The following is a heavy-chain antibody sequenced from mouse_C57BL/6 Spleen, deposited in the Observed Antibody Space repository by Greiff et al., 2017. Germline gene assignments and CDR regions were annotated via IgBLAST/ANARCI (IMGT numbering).Heavy chain of an antibody. Sequence: QVHLQQPGAELVKPGASVKLSCKASGYTFTSYWMHWVKQRPGQGLEWIGMIHPNSGSANYNEKFKSKATLTVDRSSSTAYMQLRSLTSEDSAVYCCERRDYGEGEVDYWGQGTTLTVSS. V-gene: IGHV1-64*01. J-gene: IGHJ2*01. CDR3: ERRDYGEGEVDY. CDR2: IHPNSGSA. D-gene: IGHD2-4*01. CDR1: GYTFTSYW.